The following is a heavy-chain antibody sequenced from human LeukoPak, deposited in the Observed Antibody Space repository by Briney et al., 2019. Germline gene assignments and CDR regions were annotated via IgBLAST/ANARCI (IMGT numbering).Heavy chain of an antibody. J-gene: IGHJ4*02. D-gene: IGHD3-3*01. CDR1: GGSISSYY. CDR3: ARVERFFDY. CDR2: IYYSGST. Sequence: SETLSLTCTVSGGSISSYYWSWIRQPPGEGLEWIGYIYYSGSTNYNPSLKSRVTISVDTSKNQFSLKLSSVTAADTAVYYCARVERFFDYWGQGTLVTVSS. V-gene: IGHV4-59*01.